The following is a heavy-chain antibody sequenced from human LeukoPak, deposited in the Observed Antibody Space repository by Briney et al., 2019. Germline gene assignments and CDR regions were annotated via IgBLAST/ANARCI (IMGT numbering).Heavy chain of an antibody. V-gene: IGHV4-30-4*08. CDR2: IYYSGST. CDR3: ARVNYDYYCYMDV. D-gene: IGHD4-23*01. CDR1: GGSISSGDYY. J-gene: IGHJ6*03. Sequence: TSQTLSLTCTVSGGSISSGDYYWSWIRQPPGKGLEWIGYIYYSGSTYYNPSLKSRVTISVDTSKNQFSLKLSSVTAADTAVYYCARVNYDYYCYMDVWGKGTTVTVSS.